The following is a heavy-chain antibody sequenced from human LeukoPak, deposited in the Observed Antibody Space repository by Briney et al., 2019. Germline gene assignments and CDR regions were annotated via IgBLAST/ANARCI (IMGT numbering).Heavy chain of an antibody. CDR3: AREGTAVGAVDY. CDR2: INPNSGGT. Sequence: ASVKVSCKASGYTFTGYYMHWVRQAPGQGLEWMGWINPNSGGTNYAQKFQGRVTMTRDTSISTAYMELSRLRSDVTAVYYCAREGTAVGAVDYWGQGTLVTVSS. V-gene: IGHV1-2*02. D-gene: IGHD1-26*01. CDR1: GYTFTGYY. J-gene: IGHJ4*02.